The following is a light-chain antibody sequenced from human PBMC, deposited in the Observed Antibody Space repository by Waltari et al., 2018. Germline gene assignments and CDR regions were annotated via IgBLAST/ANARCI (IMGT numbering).Light chain of an antibody. Sequence: QSVLTQPASVSGSPGQSITISCSGTNLDIAGYNYVSWYQRHPGMAPKLLIYDVRFRPSGVSSRFSASKSGTTASLTISGLQPDDEAEYFCTSYSASATPYVFGTGTKVTV. CDR1: NLDIAGYNY. CDR3: TSYSASATPYV. J-gene: IGLJ1*01. V-gene: IGLV2-14*01. CDR2: DVR.